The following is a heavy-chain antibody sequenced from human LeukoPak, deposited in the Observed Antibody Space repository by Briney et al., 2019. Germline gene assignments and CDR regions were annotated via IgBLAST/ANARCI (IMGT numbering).Heavy chain of an antibody. Sequence: SQTLSLTCAISGDSVSSKSVAWNWIRQSPSRGLEWLGRTYYRSKWYNEYAVSVKSRIIIKPDTSKNQFSLQLNSVTPEDTAVYYCARLATKEGRDYWGQGTLVTVSS. V-gene: IGHV6-1*01. D-gene: IGHD1-1*01. CDR1: GDSVSSKSVA. CDR3: ARLATKEGRDY. CDR2: TYYRSKWYN. J-gene: IGHJ4*02.